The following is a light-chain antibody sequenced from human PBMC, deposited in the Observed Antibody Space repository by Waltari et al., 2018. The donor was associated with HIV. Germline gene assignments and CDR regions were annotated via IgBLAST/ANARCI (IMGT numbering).Light chain of an antibody. Sequence: EIMMTQSPAPLSVSPGARATLSCRTSQSVSTNLAWYQQKPGQAPKLLIYGASTRATGIPARFSGSGSGTDFTLTISSLQSEDSVTYYCQQYNNWPVAFGGGTKVEIK. J-gene: IGKJ4*01. CDR2: GAS. CDR1: QSVSTN. CDR3: QQYNNWPVA. V-gene: IGKV3-15*01.